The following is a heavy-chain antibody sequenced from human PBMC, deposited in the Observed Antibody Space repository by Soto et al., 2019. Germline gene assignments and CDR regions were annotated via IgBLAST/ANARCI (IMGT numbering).Heavy chain of an antibody. Sequence: SETLSLTCAVYGGSFSGYYLSWIRQPPGKGLEWIGEINHSGSTNYNPSLKSRVTISVDTSKNQFSLKLSSVTAADTAVYYCARGFRLLWFGETYTTQNNWFDPWGQGTLVTVSS. CDR3: ARGFRLLWFGETYTTQNNWFDP. J-gene: IGHJ5*02. CDR1: GGSFSGYY. V-gene: IGHV4-34*01. CDR2: INHSGST. D-gene: IGHD3-10*01.